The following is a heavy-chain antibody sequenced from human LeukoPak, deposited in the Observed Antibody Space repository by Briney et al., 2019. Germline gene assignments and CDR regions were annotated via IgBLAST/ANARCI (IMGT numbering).Heavy chain of an antibody. V-gene: IGHV4-39*01. Sequence: PSETLSLTCSVSGASVSSGSYYWGWIRQPPGKGLEWIGSIYYSGSTYYNPSLKSRVTISVDTSKNQFSLKLSSVTAADTAVYYCARFIVGATYYFDYWGQGTLVTVSS. CDR1: GASVSSGSYY. D-gene: IGHD1-26*01. CDR2: IYYSGST. CDR3: ARFIVGATYYFDY. J-gene: IGHJ4*02.